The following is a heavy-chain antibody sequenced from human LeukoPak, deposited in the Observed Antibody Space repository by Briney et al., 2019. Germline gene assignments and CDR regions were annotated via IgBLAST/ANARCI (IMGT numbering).Heavy chain of an antibody. CDR3: ARGLGNDGIFDY. Sequence: GASVKVSCKASGYPFNNYDINWVRQATGQGLEWMGWMNPHSGKTGYAQNFQGRVTMTRDTSISTAYMELSSLRSEDTAVYYCARGLGNDGIFDYWGQGTLVTVSS. D-gene: IGHD1-1*01. J-gene: IGHJ4*02. CDR2: MNPHSGKT. V-gene: IGHV1-8*01. CDR1: GYPFNNYD.